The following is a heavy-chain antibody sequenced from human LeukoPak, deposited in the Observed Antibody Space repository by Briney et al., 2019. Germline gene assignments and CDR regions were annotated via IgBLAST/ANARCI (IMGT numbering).Heavy chain of an antibody. Sequence: GGSLRLSCAASGSTFSNNWMHWVRQAPGKGLVWVTRINSDGRTTTYADSVKGRFTISRDNAKNTLYLQMNSLRAEDTAVYYCAMIKEGWGQGTLVTVSS. CDR2: INSDGRTT. V-gene: IGHV3-74*01. J-gene: IGHJ4*02. CDR1: GSTFSNNW. D-gene: IGHD3-22*01. CDR3: AMIKEG.